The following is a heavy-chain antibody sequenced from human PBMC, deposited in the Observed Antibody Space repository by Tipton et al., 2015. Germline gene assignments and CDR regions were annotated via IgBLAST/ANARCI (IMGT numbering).Heavy chain of an antibody. V-gene: IGHV4-59*12. CDR3: AREVWYNDSTGYDY. Sequence: GLVKPSETLSLTCTVSGGSFSKYSWSWVRQPPGKGLEWIAYIYNSATTNYNPSLKSRVTMSVDTSKNQFSLHLSSVTAADTAVYYCAREVWYNDSTGYDYWGQGTLVTVSS. CDR1: GGSFSKYS. J-gene: IGHJ4*02. D-gene: IGHD3-22*01. CDR2: IYNSATT.